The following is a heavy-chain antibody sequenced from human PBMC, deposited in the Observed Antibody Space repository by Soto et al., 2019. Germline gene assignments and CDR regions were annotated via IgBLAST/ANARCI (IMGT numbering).Heavy chain of an antibody. CDR2: IIPIFNST. CDR3: AREGRGKKAGYNGLVSLGY. V-gene: IGHV1-69*06. J-gene: IGHJ4*02. Sequence: SVKVSCKVSGSRFSNYVISWVRQAPGHGLEGLGRIIPIFNSTKYAQSFQGRVTITADKSTSTASLELSSLRSDDTAVYYCAREGRGKKAGYNGLVSLGYWGQGTLVTVSS. D-gene: IGHD2-2*02. CDR1: GSRFSNYV.